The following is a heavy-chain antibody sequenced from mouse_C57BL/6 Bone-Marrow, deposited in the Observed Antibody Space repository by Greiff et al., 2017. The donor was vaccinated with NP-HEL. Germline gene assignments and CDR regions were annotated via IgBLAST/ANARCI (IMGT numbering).Heavy chain of an antibody. D-gene: IGHD2-5*01. CDR3: AREDSNYVFAY. CDR1: GFTFSDYY. CDR2: INYDGSST. V-gene: IGHV5-16*01. J-gene: IGHJ3*01. Sequence: EVMLVESEGGLVQPGSSMKLSCTASGFTFSDYYMAWVRQVPEKGLEWVANINYDGSSTYYLDSLKSRFIISRDNAKNILYLQMSSLKSEDTATYYCAREDSNYVFAYWGQGTLVTVSA.